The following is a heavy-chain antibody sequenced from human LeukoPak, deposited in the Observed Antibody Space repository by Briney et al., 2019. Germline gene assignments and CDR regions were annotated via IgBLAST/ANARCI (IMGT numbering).Heavy chain of an antibody. D-gene: IGHD3-10*01. CDR1: GFTFSSYA. Sequence: GGSLRLSCAASGFTFSSYAMSWVRQAPGKGLEWVSAISGSGGSTYYADSVKGRFTISRDNSKNTLYLQMNSLRAEDTAVYYCARDIRVSGSYYNPYYYYYMDVWGKGTTVTISS. CDR3: ARDIRVSGSYYNPYYYYYMDV. CDR2: ISGSGGST. J-gene: IGHJ6*03. V-gene: IGHV3-23*01.